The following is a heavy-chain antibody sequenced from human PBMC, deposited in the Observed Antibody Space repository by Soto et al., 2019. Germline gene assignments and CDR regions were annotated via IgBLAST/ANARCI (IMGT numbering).Heavy chain of an antibody. D-gene: IGHD3-9*01. J-gene: IGHJ6*02. CDR3: AREVTYYDILTGYRLYYYGMDV. CDR1: GGSISSGGYY. V-gene: IGHV4-31*03. Sequence: PSETLSLTCTVSGGSISSGGYYWSWIRQHPGKGLEWIGYIYYSGSTYYNPSLKSRVTISVDTSKNQFSLKLSSVTAADTAVYYCAREVTYYDILTGYRLYYYGMDVWGQGTTVTVSS. CDR2: IYYSGST.